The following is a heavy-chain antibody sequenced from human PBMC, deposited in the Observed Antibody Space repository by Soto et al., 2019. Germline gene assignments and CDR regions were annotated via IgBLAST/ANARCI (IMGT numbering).Heavy chain of an antibody. Sequence: GGSLRLSCAASGFTFSSYAMSWVRQAPGKGLEWVSAISGSGGSTYYADSVKGRFTISRDNSKNTLYLQMNSLRAEDTAVYYCAKDLGYCSSTSCYGDYFDYWGQGTLVTVSS. J-gene: IGHJ4*02. D-gene: IGHD2-2*01. V-gene: IGHV3-23*01. CDR1: GFTFSSYA. CDR3: AKDLGYCSSTSCYGDYFDY. CDR2: ISGSGGST.